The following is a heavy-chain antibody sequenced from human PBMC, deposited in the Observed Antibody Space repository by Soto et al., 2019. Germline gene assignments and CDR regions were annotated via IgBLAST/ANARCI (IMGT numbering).Heavy chain of an antibody. CDR3: ARKVLGSTTRPDYWYFDL. D-gene: IGHD3-16*01. V-gene: IGHV3-23*01. Sequence: EVQLFESGGGLVQPGGSLRLSCVGSGFTFINHAMNWVRQAPGKGLEWVSGISGGGDRTFDADSVKGRFTISRDNSKNTVNLQMNSLRADDTAVYYCARKVLGSTTRPDYWYFDLWGRGTLVTVSS. J-gene: IGHJ2*01. CDR1: GFTFINHA. CDR2: ISGGGDRT.